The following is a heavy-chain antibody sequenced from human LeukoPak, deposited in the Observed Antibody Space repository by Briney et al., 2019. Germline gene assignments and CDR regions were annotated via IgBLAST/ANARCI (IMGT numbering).Heavy chain of an antibody. Sequence: SETPFLTCSVSAGSISSSSYFWGWIRQPPGEGLEWIGSMYYSGSTYYNPSLKSRVIISVDTSKNQFSLKLRSVTAADTAVYYCASSITIFGVVLRTIYFDYWGQGILVTVSS. CDR3: ASSITIFGVVLRTIYFDY. V-gene: IGHV4-39*01. CDR1: AGSISSSSYF. CDR2: MYYSGST. D-gene: IGHD3-3*01. J-gene: IGHJ4*02.